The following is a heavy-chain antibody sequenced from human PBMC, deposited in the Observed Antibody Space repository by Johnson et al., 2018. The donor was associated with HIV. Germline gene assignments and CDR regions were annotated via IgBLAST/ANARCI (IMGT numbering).Heavy chain of an antibody. V-gene: IGHV3-23*04. D-gene: IGHD3-10*01. Sequence: VQLVESGGGLVQPGGSLRLSCAASGFTFSTYVISWVRQAPGKGLERVSGISGSGGSTYYADSVKGRFTISRDNSKNTLYLQMNKLRAEDTAVYFCASQVRGLLGLRWAMWG. CDR1: GFTFSTYV. CDR2: ISGSGGST. J-gene: IGHJ1*01. CDR3: ASQVRGLLGLRWAM.